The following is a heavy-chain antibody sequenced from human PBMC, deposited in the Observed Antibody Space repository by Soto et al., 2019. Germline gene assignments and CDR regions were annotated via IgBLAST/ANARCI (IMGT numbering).Heavy chain of an antibody. CDR2: IYYSGST. CDR1: GGSISSYY. D-gene: IGHD2-15*01. Sequence: PSETLSLTCTVSGGSISSYYWSWIRQPPGKGLEWIGYIYYSGSTNYNPSLKSRVTISVDTSKNQFSLKLSSVTAADTAVYYCARHHASTAAIDYWGQGTLVTVSS. J-gene: IGHJ4*02. V-gene: IGHV4-59*08. CDR3: ARHHASTAAIDY.